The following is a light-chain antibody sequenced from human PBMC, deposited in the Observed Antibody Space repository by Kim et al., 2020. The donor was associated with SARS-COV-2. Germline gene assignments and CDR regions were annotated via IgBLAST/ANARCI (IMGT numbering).Light chain of an antibody. CDR3: QKYNSAPLT. CDR2: AAS. Sequence: GDRVTITCRASQGIGNYLAWYQQKPGQVPQLLIYAASTLQSGVPSRFSGSGSGIDFTLTISSLQPEDVATYYCQKYNSAPLTFGGGTKLEI. J-gene: IGKJ4*01. CDR1: QGIGNY. V-gene: IGKV1-27*01.